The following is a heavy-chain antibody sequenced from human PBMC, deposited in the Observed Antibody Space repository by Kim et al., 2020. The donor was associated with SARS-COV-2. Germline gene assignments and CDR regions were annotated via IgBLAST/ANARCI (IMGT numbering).Heavy chain of an antibody. J-gene: IGHJ3*02. D-gene: IGHD6-19*01. Sequence: GGSLRLSCAASGFTFSNYAINWVRQAPGKGLEWVSLVSASGGSTYYGDSVKGRFTISRANSKNTSYVQMTGLRVEDTAVSYCAKVQSVPGVNCFDIWGQG. CDR2: VSASGGST. CDR1: GFTFSNYA. CDR3: AKVQSVPGVNCFDI. V-gene: IGHV3-23*01.